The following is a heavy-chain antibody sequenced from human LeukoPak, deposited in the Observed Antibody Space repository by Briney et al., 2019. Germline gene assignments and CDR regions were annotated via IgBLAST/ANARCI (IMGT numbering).Heavy chain of an antibody. CDR3: ARQNPYYGSGSYIVGYYMDV. J-gene: IGHJ6*03. CDR2: IYHSGST. Sequence: PSGTLSLTCAVSGGSISSSNWWSWVRQPPGKGLEWIGEIYHSGSTNYNPSLKSRVTISVDKSKNQFSLKLSSVTAADTAVYYCARQNPYYGSGSYIVGYYMDVWGKGTTVTISS. V-gene: IGHV4-4*02. D-gene: IGHD3-10*01. CDR1: GGSISSSNW.